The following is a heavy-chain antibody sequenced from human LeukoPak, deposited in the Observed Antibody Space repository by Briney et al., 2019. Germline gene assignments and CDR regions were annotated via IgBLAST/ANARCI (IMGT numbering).Heavy chain of an antibody. Sequence: PGGSLRLSCATSGFTFSSYAMSWVRQASGKGLEWVSGISNSGGSTYYADSVKGRFTISRDNSKNALYLQMNSLRADDTAVYYCAKDRGGGSGSSVVFDSWGQGTLVTVSS. CDR3: AKDRGGGSGSSVVFDS. CDR1: GFTFSSYA. D-gene: IGHD3-10*01. V-gene: IGHV3-23*01. J-gene: IGHJ4*02. CDR2: ISNSGGST.